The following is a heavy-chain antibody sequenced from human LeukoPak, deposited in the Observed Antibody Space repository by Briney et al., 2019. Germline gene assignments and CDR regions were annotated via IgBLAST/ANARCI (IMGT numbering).Heavy chain of an antibody. V-gene: IGHV3-21*04. J-gene: IGHJ5*02. Sequence: PGGSPRLSCAASGFTFSSYGMNWVRQAPGKGLEGVSSISSSSSYIYYADSVKGRFTISRDNAKNSVYMQMNSLRAEDTAVYYCARYRLPPWGQGTLVTVSS. CDR2: ISSSSSYI. CDR3: ARYRLPP. CDR1: GFTFSSYG. D-gene: IGHD2-15*01.